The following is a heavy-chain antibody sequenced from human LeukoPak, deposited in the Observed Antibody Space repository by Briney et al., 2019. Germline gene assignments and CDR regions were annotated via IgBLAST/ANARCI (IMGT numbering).Heavy chain of an antibody. V-gene: IGHV4-61*02. Sequence: SQTLSLTCTVSGGSISSGSYYWSWLRQPAGKGLEWIGRIYTSGSTNYNPSLKSRVTISVDTSKNQFSLKLSSVTAADTAVYYCARGTSSIAARPSRGTYYYYMDVWGKGTTVTVSS. D-gene: IGHD6-6*01. CDR2: IYTSGST. J-gene: IGHJ6*03. CDR1: GGSISSGSYY. CDR3: ARGTSSIAARPSRGTYYYYMDV.